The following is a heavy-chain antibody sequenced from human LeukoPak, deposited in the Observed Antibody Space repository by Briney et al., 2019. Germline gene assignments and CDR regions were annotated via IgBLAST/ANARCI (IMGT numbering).Heavy chain of an antibody. J-gene: IGHJ6*02. CDR2: IYSGGST. Sequence: GGSLRLSCAASGFTVSSNYMSWVRQAPGKGLEWVSVIYSGGSTYYADSVKGRFTISRDNSKNTLYLQMNSLRAEDTAVYYCARDRSGYYLTYYYGMDVWGQGTTVTVSS. CDR1: GFTVSSNY. D-gene: IGHD3-22*01. CDR3: ARDRSGYYLTYYYGMDV. V-gene: IGHV3-66*01.